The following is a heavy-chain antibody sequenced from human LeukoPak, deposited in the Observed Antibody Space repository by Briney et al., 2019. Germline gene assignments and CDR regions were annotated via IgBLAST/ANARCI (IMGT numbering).Heavy chain of an antibody. CDR3: AKDHGD. Sequence: GRSLRLSRAASGFTFDDYAMHWVRQAPGKGLEWVSGISWNSGSIGYADSVKGRFTIPRDNAKNSLYLQMNSLRAEDTALYYCAKDHGDWGQGTLVTVSS. J-gene: IGHJ4*02. D-gene: IGHD4-17*01. CDR1: GFTFDDYA. V-gene: IGHV3-9*01. CDR2: ISWNSGSI.